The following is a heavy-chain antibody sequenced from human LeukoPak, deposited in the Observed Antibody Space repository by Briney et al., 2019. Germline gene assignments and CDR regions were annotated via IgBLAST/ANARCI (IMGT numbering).Heavy chain of an antibody. Sequence: ASVKVSCKASGGTFSSYAISWVRQAPGQGLEWMGGIIPIFGTANYAQKFQGRVTITADESTSTAYMELSSLRSEDTAVYYCARRIGAVAGGRYNWFDPWGQGTLVTVSS. D-gene: IGHD6-19*01. CDR3: ARRIGAVAGGRYNWFDP. CDR2: IIPIFGTA. CDR1: GGTFSSYA. V-gene: IGHV1-69*13. J-gene: IGHJ5*02.